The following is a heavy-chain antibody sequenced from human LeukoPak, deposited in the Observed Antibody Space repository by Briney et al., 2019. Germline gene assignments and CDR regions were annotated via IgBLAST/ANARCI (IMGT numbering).Heavy chain of an antibody. Sequence: SETLSLTCAVYGGSFSGYYWSWIRQPPGKGLEWIGEINHSGSTNYNPSLKSRVTISVDTSKNQFSLKLSSVTAADTAVYYCARESWFHSTPYYFDYWGQGTLVTVSS. V-gene: IGHV4-34*01. CDR3: ARESWFHSTPYYFDY. D-gene: IGHD3-10*01. CDR1: GGSFSGYY. CDR2: INHSGST. J-gene: IGHJ4*02.